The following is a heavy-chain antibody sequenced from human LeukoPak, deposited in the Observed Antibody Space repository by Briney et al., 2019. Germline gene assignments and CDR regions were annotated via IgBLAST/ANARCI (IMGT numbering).Heavy chain of an antibody. CDR1: GFTVNNNY. Sequence: GGSLRLSCAASGFTVNNNYMTWVRQAPGKGLQCVAIISSGGGTSYADSVKGRFTVSRDNSKNTMLLQMNSLRAEDTAVYYCARTFDRGWHFDFWGQGTLVTVSA. V-gene: IGHV3-53*01. D-gene: IGHD6-19*01. J-gene: IGHJ4*02. CDR2: ISSGGGT. CDR3: ARTFDRGWHFDF.